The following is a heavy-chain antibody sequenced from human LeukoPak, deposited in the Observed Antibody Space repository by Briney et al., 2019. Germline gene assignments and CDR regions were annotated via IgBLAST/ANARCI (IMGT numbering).Heavy chain of an antibody. CDR3: ARDAAVEPAFDY. J-gene: IGHJ4*02. D-gene: IGHD1-1*01. Sequence: SGTLSLTCAISGGSISSGDWWNWVRQPPGKGLEWIGEIYHSESTNYNPSLKSRVTISVDKSKNQFSLKLSSVTAADTAVYYCARDAAVEPAFDYWGQGTLVTVSS. CDR2: IYHSEST. CDR1: GGSISSGDW. V-gene: IGHV4-4*02.